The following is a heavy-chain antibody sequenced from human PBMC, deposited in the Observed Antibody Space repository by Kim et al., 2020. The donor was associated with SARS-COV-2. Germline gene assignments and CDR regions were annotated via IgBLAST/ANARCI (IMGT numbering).Heavy chain of an antibody. D-gene: IGHD3-22*01. CDR1: GGSISSSSYY. CDR3: ARQAKIVVAYYYGMDV. V-gene: IGHV4-39*01. CDR2: IYYSGST. Sequence: SETLSLTCTVSGGSISSSSYYWGWIRQPPGKGLEWIGSIYYSGSTYYNPSLKSRVTISVDTSKNQFSLKLSSVTAADTAVYYCARQAKIVVAYYYGMDVWGQGTTVTVSS. J-gene: IGHJ6*02.